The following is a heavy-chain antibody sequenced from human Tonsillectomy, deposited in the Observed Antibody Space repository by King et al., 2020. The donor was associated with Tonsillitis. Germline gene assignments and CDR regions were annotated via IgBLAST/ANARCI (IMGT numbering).Heavy chain of an antibody. V-gene: IGHV4-59*08. CDR2: IYYSGST. CDR3: AGTRSGRSYYYYMDV. J-gene: IGHJ6*03. Sequence: VQLQESGPGLVKPSETLSLTCTVSGGSISSYYWSWIRQPPGKGLEWIGYIYYSGSTNYNPSLKSRVTISVDTSKNQFSLKLSSVTAADTAVYYCAGTRSGRSYYYYMDVWGKGTTVTVSS. D-gene: IGHD3-10*01. CDR1: GGSISSYY.